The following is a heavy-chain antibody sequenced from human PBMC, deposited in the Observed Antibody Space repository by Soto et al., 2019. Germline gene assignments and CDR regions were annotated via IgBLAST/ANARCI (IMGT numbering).Heavy chain of an antibody. J-gene: IGHJ3*02. V-gene: IGHV1-18*04. Sequence: GASVKVSCKASGYTFTSYGISWVRQAPGQGLEWMGWISAYNGNTNYAQKLQGRVTMTTDTSTSTAYMEPRSLRSDDTAVYYCARDGSYSGSYWGAFDIWGQGTMVTVSS. D-gene: IGHD1-26*01. CDR2: ISAYNGNT. CDR3: ARDGSYSGSYWGAFDI. CDR1: GYTFTSYG.